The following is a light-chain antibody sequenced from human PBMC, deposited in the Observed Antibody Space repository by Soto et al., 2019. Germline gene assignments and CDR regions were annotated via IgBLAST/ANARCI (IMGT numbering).Light chain of an antibody. CDR2: LNSDGSH. CDR3: QTWGTGSFWV. V-gene: IGLV4-69*01. CDR1: SGHSSYA. Sequence: QPVLTQSPSASASLGASVKLTCTLSSGHSSYAIAWHQQQPEKGPRYLMKLNSDGSHSKGDGIPDRFSGSSAGAERYLTISSLQSEDEAEYYCQTWGTGSFWVFGGGTKLTVL. J-gene: IGLJ3*02.